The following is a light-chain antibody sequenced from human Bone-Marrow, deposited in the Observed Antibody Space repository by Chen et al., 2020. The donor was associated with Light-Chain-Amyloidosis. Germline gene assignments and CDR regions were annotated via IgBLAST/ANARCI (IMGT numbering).Light chain of an antibody. V-gene: IGKV3-11*01. J-gene: IGKJ1*01. CDR3: LQRSNWPPWT. CDR1: QSVSSN. Sequence: EIVMTQSPATLSVSPGERATLSCRASQSVSSNLAWYQQKPGQAPRLLIYGASNRATGIPARFSGSGSGTDFTLTISSLEPEDFAVYYCLQRSNWPPWTFGQGTKVEIK. CDR2: GAS.